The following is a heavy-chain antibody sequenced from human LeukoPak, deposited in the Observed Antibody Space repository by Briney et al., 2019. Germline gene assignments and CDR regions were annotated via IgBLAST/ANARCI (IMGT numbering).Heavy chain of an antibody. D-gene: IGHD1-26*01. Sequence: ASVKVSCKASGGTFSSYAISWVRQAPGKGLEWMGGFDPEDGETIYAQKFQGRVTMTEDTSTDTAYMELSSLRSEDTAVYYCATDTVGAPGGFDYWGQGTLVTVSS. CDR2: FDPEDGET. J-gene: IGHJ4*02. V-gene: IGHV1-24*01. CDR1: GGTFSSYA. CDR3: ATDTVGAPGGFDY.